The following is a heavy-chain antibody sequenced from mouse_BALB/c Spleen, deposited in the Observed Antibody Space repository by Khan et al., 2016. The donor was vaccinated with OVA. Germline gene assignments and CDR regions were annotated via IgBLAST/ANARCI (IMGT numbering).Heavy chain of an antibody. CDR3: AREGAYYRSDGWFAY. D-gene: IGHD2-14*01. Sequence: QVQLQQPGAELARPGASVKMSCKASGYTFTSYTMHWVKQRPGQGLEWIGYINLSSDYTNYNQKVKDKDTLTADKSSSTAYMQLSSLTAEDSAVYYCAREGAYYRSDGWFAYWGQGTLVTVSA. V-gene: IGHV1-4*01. CDR2: INLSSDYT. J-gene: IGHJ3*01. CDR1: GYTFTSYT.